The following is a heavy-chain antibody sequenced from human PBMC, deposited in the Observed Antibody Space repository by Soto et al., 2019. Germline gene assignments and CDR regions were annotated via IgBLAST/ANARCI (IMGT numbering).Heavy chain of an antibody. Sequence: SETLSLTCAVYGGSFSGYYWSWIRQPPGKGLEWIGEINHSGSTNYNPSLKSRVTISVDTSKNQFSLMLSSVTAADTAVYYCARVSGITMIVVTATGGRFDPWGQGTLVTVSS. CDR2: INHSGST. J-gene: IGHJ5*02. V-gene: IGHV4-34*01. CDR1: GGSFSGYY. CDR3: ARVSGITMIVVTATGGRFDP. D-gene: IGHD3-22*01.